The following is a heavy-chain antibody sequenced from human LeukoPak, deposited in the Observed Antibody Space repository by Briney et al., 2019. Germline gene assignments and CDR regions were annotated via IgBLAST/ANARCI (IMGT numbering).Heavy chain of an antibody. CDR3: ARPNSYYDSTYAFDI. CDR1: GYTFTSYD. J-gene: IGHJ3*02. D-gene: IGHD3-22*01. CDR2: MNPNSGNT. Sequence: ASVKVSCKASGYTFTSYDINWVRQATGQGLEWMGWMNPNSGNTGYAQKFQGRVTMTEDTSTDTAYMELSSLRSEDTAVYYCARPNSYYDSTYAFDIWGQGTMVTVSS. V-gene: IGHV1-8*02.